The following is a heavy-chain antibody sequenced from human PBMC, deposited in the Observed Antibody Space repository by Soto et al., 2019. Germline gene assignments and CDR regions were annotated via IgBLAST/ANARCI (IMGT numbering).Heavy chain of an antibody. V-gene: IGHV1-18*01. Sequence: ASVKVSCKASGYTFTSYGISWVRQAPGQGLEWVEWISAYNGNTNYAQKLQGRVTMTTDTSTSTAYMELRSLRSDDTAVYYCARVRDYYGSGSLFDYWGQGTLVTVSS. CDR3: ARVRDYYGSGSLFDY. CDR1: GYTFTSYG. J-gene: IGHJ4*02. CDR2: ISAYNGNT. D-gene: IGHD3-10*01.